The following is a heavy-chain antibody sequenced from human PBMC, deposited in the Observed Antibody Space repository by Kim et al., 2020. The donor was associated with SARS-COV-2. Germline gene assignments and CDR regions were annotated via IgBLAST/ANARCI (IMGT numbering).Heavy chain of an antibody. CDR3: ARDFTFYRGQEPFDYFDY. D-gene: IGHD3-10*01. V-gene: IGHV3-30*04. J-gene: IGHJ4*02. CDR2: ISYHGSNK. Sequence: GGSLRLSCAASGFTFSSYAMHWVRQAPGKGLEWVAVISYHGSNKYYADSVKGRFTISRDNSKNTLYLQMNSLRAEDTAVYYCARDFTFYRGQEPFDYFDYWGQGTLVTVSS. CDR1: GFTFSSYA.